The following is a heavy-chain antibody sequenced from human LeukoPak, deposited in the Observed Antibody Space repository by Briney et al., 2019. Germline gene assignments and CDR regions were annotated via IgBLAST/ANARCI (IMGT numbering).Heavy chain of an antibody. J-gene: IGHJ1*01. CDR1: GFTFDNYA. D-gene: IGHD7-27*01. V-gene: IGHV3-9*01. CDR3: ASETWGPEY. CDR2: ISWNSGYI. Sequence: PGRSLRLSCAASGFTFDNYAMHWVRQAPGKGLEWLSIISWNSGYIGYADSVKGRFTISRDNAKNSIYLQMNRLRAEDTAVYYCASETWGPEYWGQGSLVTVSS.